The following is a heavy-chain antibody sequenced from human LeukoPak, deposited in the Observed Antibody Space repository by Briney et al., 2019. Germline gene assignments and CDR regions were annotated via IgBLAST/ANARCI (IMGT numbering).Heavy chain of an antibody. Sequence: PSETLSLTCTVSGGSISSYYWSWIRQPPGKGLEWIGYIYYSGSTNYNPSLKSRVTISVDTSKNQFSLKLSSVTAADTAVYYCARVPSPTVTRGAFDIWGQGTMVTVSS. CDR3: ARVPSPTVTRGAFDI. D-gene: IGHD4-17*01. CDR1: GGSISSYY. J-gene: IGHJ3*02. V-gene: IGHV4-59*01. CDR2: IYYSGST.